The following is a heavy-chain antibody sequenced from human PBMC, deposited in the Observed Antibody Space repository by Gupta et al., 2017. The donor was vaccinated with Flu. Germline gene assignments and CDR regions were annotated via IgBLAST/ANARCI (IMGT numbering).Heavy chain of an antibody. CDR3: AREEGQQLGLDY. Sequence: QVQLVESGGGVVQPGRSLRLSCAASGFTFSSYGMHWVRQAPGKGLEGVAVIWYDGSNKYYADSVKGRFTISRDNSKNTLYLQMNSLRAEDTAVYYCAREEGQQLGLDYWGQGTLVTVSS. CDR1: GFTFSSYG. V-gene: IGHV3-33*01. CDR2: IWYDGSNK. D-gene: IGHD6-13*01. J-gene: IGHJ4*02.